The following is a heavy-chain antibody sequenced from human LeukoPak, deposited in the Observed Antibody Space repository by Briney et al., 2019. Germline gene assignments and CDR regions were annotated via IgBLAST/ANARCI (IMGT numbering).Heavy chain of an antibody. Sequence: PGGSLRLSCAASGFTFSSYAMSWVRQAPGKGLEWVSAISGSGGSTYYADSVKGRFTISRDNSKNMLYLQMNSLRADDTAVYYCAKDQPITGGIPYYFDYWGQGTLVTVSS. D-gene: IGHD7-27*01. CDR1: GFTFSSYA. V-gene: IGHV3-23*01. CDR2: ISGSGGST. CDR3: AKDQPITGGIPYYFDY. J-gene: IGHJ4*02.